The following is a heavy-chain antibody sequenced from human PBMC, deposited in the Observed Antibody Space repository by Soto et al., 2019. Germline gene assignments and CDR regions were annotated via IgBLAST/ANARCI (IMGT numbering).Heavy chain of an antibody. CDR3: ARKKRYYDILTGYYNTRVFDI. Sequence: EASVKVSCKASGYTFTSYAMHWVRQAPGQRLEWMGWINAGNGNTKYSQKFQGRVTITRDTSASTAYMELSSLRSEDTAVYYCARKKRYYDILTGYYNTRVFDIGGKGKMFTVS. J-gene: IGHJ3*02. D-gene: IGHD3-9*01. V-gene: IGHV1-3*01. CDR2: INAGNGNT. CDR1: GYTFTSYA.